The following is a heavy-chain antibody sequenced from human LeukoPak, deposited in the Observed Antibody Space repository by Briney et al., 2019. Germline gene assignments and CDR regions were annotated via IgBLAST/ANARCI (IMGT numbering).Heavy chain of an antibody. Sequence: KPSGTLSLTCTVSGGSLSSSTYYWGWVRPPPGKGLEWIGTIFYSGSTYYNPSLKSRLTISVDTSKNQYSLRLSSVTAADTAVYYCARHLRPYFDYWGQGTLVTVSS. V-gene: IGHV4-39*01. CDR3: ARHLRPYFDY. D-gene: IGHD3-3*01. CDR2: IFYSGST. CDR1: GGSLSSSTYY. J-gene: IGHJ4*02.